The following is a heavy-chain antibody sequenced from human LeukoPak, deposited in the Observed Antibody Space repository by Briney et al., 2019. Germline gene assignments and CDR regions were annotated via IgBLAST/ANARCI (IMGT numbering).Heavy chain of an antibody. CDR1: GLTFSSYG. V-gene: IGHV3-30*03. D-gene: IGHD6-19*01. J-gene: IGHJ4*02. Sequence: GSLRLFCAASGLTFSSYGLHWVRQAAGKRLVWVAVISYDGSNKYYADSVKGRFTISRDNSKNTLYLQMISLRAEDTAVYYCARDGKGSGWYDFDYWAREPWSPSPQ. CDR3: ARDGKGSGWYDFDY. CDR2: ISYDGSNK.